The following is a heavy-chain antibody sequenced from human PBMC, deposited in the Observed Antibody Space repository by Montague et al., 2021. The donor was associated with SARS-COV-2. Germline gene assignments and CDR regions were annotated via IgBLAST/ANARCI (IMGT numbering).Heavy chain of an antibody. CDR2: IADNGDP. CDR3: ATRGGIYY. V-gene: IGHV3-23*01. D-gene: IGHD6-13*01. CDR1: GFTFRRYA. J-gene: IGHJ4*02. Sequence: SLRLSCAASGFTFRRYAMAWVRQAPGKGLEWVSTIADNGDPYYADSMKGRFIISRDDSKNTVFLQMNSLRVEDTAVYYCATRGGIYYWGQGTLVTVSS.